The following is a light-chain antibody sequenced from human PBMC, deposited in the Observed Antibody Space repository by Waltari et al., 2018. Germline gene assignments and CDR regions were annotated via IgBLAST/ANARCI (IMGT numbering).Light chain of an antibody. V-gene: IGLV1-40*01. CDR2: GHI. Sequence: QSVLTQPPSVSGAPGQRVTIPCTGTRSNIGAGFDVHWYQHLPRTAPKLLIYGHINRPSGVPDRFSGSKSGTSASLAITGLQAEDEADYYCQSYDSSLSGVIFGGGTKLTVL. CDR3: QSYDSSLSGVI. J-gene: IGLJ2*01. CDR1: RSNIGAGFD.